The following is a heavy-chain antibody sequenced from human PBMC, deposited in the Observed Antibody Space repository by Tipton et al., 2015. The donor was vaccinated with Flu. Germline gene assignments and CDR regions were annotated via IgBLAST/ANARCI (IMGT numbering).Heavy chain of an antibody. Sequence: QLVQSGAEVKKPGESLKIPCKLSGQTFSDFWIGWVRQMPGKGLEWMGVIYPGDSKTIYRPSFQGLVTFSVDKSIDTAYLQWSSLKASDTAMYYCARGDSFGVWGQGTLVTVSS. CDR2: IYPGDSKT. CDR1: GQTFSDFW. V-gene: IGHV5-51*01. CDR3: ARGDSFGV. D-gene: IGHD2-21*01. J-gene: IGHJ3*01.